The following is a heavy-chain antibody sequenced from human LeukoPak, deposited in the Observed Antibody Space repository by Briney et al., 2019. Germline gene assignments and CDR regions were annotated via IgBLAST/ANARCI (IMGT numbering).Heavy chain of an antibody. V-gene: IGHV4-61*08. Sequence: PSETLSLTCTVSGGSISSGGYYWSWIRQPPGKGLEWIGYIYYSGSTNYNPSLKSRVTISVDTSKNQFSLKLSSVTAADTAVYYCARHLYDFWSGYSYYYGMDVWGQGTTVTVSS. CDR3: ARHLYDFWSGYSYYYGMDV. D-gene: IGHD3-3*01. CDR1: GGSISSGGYY. J-gene: IGHJ6*02. CDR2: IYYSGST.